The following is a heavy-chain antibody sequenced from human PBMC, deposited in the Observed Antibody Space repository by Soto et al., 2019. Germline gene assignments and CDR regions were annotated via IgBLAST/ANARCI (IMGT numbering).Heavy chain of an antibody. Sequence: ASVRVSCKASGYTFTGYYMHWVRQAPGQGLEWMGWINPNSGGTNYAQKFQGWVTMTRDTSISTAYMELSRLRSDDTAVYYCARSGYCSGDSCYVKLSGMEVWGQGTTVNVSS. V-gene: IGHV1-2*04. CDR1: GYTFTGYY. CDR2: INPNSGGT. J-gene: IGHJ6*01. CDR3: ARSGYCSGDSCYVKLSGMEV. D-gene: IGHD2-15*01.